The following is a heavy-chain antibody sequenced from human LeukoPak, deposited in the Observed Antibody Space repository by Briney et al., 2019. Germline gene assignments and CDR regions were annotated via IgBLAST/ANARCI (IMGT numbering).Heavy chain of an antibody. CDR3: ATDGLALDYGDYVIGY. V-gene: IGHV1-24*01. CDR1: GYTLTELS. Sequence: ASVKVSCKVSGYTLTELSMHWVRQAPGKGLEWMGGFDPEDGETIYAQKFQGRVTMTEDTSTDTACMELSSLRSEDTTVYYCATDGLALDYGDYVIGYWGQGTLVTVSS. D-gene: IGHD4-17*01. J-gene: IGHJ4*02. CDR2: FDPEDGET.